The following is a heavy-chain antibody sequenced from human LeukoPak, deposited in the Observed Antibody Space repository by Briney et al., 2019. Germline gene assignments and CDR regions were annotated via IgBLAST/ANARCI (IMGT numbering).Heavy chain of an antibody. CDR2: MNPNSGNT. J-gene: IGHJ6*02. CDR3: ARVITGTTYYYYYYGMDV. CDR1: GYTFTSYD. V-gene: IGHV1-8*01. Sequence: ASVKVSCKASGYTFTSYDINWVRQATGQGLEWMGWMNPNSGNTGYVQKFQGRVTMTRNTSISTAYMELSSLRSEDTAVYYCARVITGTTYYYYYYGMDVWGQGTTVTVSS. D-gene: IGHD1-7*01.